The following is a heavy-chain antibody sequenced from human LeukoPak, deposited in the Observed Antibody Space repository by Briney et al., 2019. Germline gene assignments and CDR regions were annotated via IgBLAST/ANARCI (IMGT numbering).Heavy chain of an antibody. V-gene: IGHV3-23*01. CDR1: GFTFSSYA. D-gene: IGHD2/OR15-2a*01. J-gene: IGHJ4*01. CDR3: ARENIFDF. Sequence: PGGSLRLSCAASGFTFSSYAMSWVRQAPGKGLEWVSAISGSGGSTYYADSVKGRFTISRDNSRNTVYLQMNSLRVADTALYFCARENIFDFWGQGTLVTVSS. CDR2: ISGSGGST.